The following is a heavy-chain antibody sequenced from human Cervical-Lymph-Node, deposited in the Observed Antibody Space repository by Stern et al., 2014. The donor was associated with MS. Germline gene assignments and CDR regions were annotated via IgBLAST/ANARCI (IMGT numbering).Heavy chain of an antibody. CDR1: GYIFSNYA. CDR2: IRINNDNT. D-gene: IGHD3-16*01. V-gene: IGHV1-18*01. Sequence: VQLVQSGGEVKEPGASVKVSCKASGYIFSNYAITWVRQAPGQGLEWMGWIRINNDNTKYAQRFQGRVTMTTDTSTTTSYMELRSLRSDDTAIYYCARNVAGGFYGLDVWGQGTTVTVSS. J-gene: IGHJ6*02. CDR3: ARNVAGGFYGLDV.